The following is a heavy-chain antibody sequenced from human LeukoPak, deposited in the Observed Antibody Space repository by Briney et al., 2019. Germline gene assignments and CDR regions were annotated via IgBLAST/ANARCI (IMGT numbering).Heavy chain of an antibody. Sequence: GGSLRLSCAASGFTFTTYSMNWVRQAPGKGLEWVSFITTTSSIIYHADSVKGRFTISRDNAKNSLYLQMNSLRAEDTAVYYCTRDYSSSSGRAFDIWGQGTMVTVSS. CDR3: TRDYSSSSGRAFDI. CDR2: ITTTSSII. V-gene: IGHV3-48*01. CDR1: GFTFTTYS. J-gene: IGHJ3*02. D-gene: IGHD6-6*01.